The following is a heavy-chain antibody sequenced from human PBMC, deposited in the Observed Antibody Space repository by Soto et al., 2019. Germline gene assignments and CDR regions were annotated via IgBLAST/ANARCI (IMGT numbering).Heavy chain of an antibody. CDR2: IYYSGST. D-gene: IGHD7-27*01. CDR1: GGSISSGDYY. V-gene: IGHV4-30-4*01. J-gene: IGHJ5*02. CDR3: ARGRPVSGPSAWGLNVFDP. Sequence: SETLSLTCTVSGGSISSGDYYWSWIRQPPGKGLEWIGYIYYSGSTYYNPSLKSRVTISVDTSKNQFSLKLSSVTAADTAVYFCARGRPVSGPSAWGLNVFDPWGQGTLVTVSS.